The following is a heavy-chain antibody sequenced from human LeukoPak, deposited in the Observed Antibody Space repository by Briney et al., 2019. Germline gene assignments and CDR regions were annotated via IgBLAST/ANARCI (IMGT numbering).Heavy chain of an antibody. CDR3: ARAEDDYGDDGRSDY. CDR2: ISSSSSYI. V-gene: IGHV3-21*01. D-gene: IGHD4-17*01. CDR1: GFTFSSYS. J-gene: IGHJ4*02. Sequence: EGSLRLSCAASGFTFSSYSMNWVRQAPGKGLEWVSSISSSSSYIYYADSVKGRFTISRDNAKNSLYLQMNSLRAEDTAVYYCARAEDDYGDDGRSDYWGQGTLVTVSS.